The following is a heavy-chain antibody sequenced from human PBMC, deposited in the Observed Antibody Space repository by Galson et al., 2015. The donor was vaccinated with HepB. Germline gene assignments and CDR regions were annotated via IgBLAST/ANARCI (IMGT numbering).Heavy chain of an antibody. D-gene: IGHD1-26*01. CDR1: GYTLTELS. V-gene: IGHV1-24*01. CDR3: ATVYSGSRTVRSYYFDY. CDR2: FDPEDGET. Sequence: SVKVSCKVSGYTLTELSMHWVRQAPGKGLEWMGGFDPEDGETIYAQKFQGRVTMTEDTSTDTAYMELSSLRSEDTAVYYCATVYSGSRTVRSYYFDYWGQGTLVTVSS. J-gene: IGHJ4*02.